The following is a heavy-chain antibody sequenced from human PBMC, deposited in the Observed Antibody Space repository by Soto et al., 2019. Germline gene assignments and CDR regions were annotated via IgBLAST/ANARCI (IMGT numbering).Heavy chain of an antibody. Sequence: GESLKISCKGSGYSFTSYWISWVRKMPGKGLEWMGRIDPSDSYTNYSPSFQGHVTISADKSISTAYLQWSSLKASDTAMYYCARHVVAARGWVEEPLWGQGTLVTVSS. CDR3: ARHVVAARGWVEEPL. V-gene: IGHV5-10-1*01. CDR2: IDPSDSYT. D-gene: IGHD1-1*01. CDR1: GYSFTSYW. J-gene: IGHJ4*02.